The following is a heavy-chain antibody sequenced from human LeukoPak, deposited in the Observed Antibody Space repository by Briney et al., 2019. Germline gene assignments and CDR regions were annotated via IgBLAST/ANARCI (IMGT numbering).Heavy chain of an antibody. CDR1: GVTFDDFA. CDR2: VNWNSDII. D-gene: IGHD5-12*01. V-gene: IGHV3-9*01. Sequence: GGSLRLSCAASGVTFDDFAMHWVRQAPGKGLEWVSSVNWNSDIIDYADSVEGRFTISRDNAENSLFLQMNGLRAEDTALYYCVKDVSIVPTSVFDSWGQGTLVTVSS. J-gene: IGHJ4*02. CDR3: VKDVSIVPTSVFDS.